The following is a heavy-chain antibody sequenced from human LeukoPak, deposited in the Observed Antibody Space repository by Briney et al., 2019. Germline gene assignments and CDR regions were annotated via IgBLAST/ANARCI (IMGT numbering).Heavy chain of an antibody. CDR1: GFTFSSYE. D-gene: IGHD4-23*01. V-gene: IGHV3-48*03. J-gene: IGHJ4*02. Sequence: PGGSLRLSCAASGFTFSSYEMNWVRQAPGKGLEWVSNISSSGDSTMYNADSVKGRFTISRDNAKNSLYLEMNSLRAEDTAVYYCAKDPVTTVVIGRVDYWGQGTLVTVSS. CDR3: AKDPVTTVVIGRVDY. CDR2: ISSSGDSTM.